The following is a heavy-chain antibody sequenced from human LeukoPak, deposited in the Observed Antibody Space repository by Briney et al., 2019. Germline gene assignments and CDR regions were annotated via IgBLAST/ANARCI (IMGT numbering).Heavy chain of an antibody. CDR2: IYYSGST. J-gene: IGHJ4*02. V-gene: IGHV4-39*07. CDR3: ARDKFYGDYFDY. D-gene: IGHD4-17*01. CDR1: GGSISSSSYY. Sequence: SESLSLTCTVSGGSISSSSYYWGWVRQPPRKGLEWIGSIYYSGSTYYNPSLKSRVTMSVDTSKNQFSLKLSSVTAADTAVYYCARDKFYGDYFDYWGQGTLVTVSS.